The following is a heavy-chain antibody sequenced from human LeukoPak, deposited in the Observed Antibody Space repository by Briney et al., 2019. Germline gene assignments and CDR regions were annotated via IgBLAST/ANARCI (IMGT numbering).Heavy chain of an antibody. D-gene: IGHD6-19*01. CDR1: GFTFDDYA. V-gene: IGHV3-9*01. CDR3: AKDVEWLGSWYLGL. J-gene: IGHJ2*01. CDR2: ISWNSGSI. Sequence: GRSLRLSCAASGFTFDDYAMHWVRQAPGRGLEWVSGISWNSGSIGYADSVKGRFTISGDNAKNYLYLQMNSLRAEDTALYYCAKDVEWLGSWYLGLWGRGPLVTLSS.